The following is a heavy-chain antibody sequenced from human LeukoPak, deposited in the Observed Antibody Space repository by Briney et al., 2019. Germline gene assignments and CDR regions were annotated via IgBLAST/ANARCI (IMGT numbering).Heavy chain of an antibody. Sequence: GGSLRLSCAASGFTFSSYAMHWVRQAPGKGLEWVAVISYDGSNKYYADSMKGRFTISRDNSKNTLYLQMDSLRAEDTAVYYCARDLDTAMVYYYGMDVWGQGTTVTVSS. D-gene: IGHD5-18*01. CDR3: ARDLDTAMVYYYGMDV. J-gene: IGHJ6*02. V-gene: IGHV3-30-3*01. CDR1: GFTFSSYA. CDR2: ISYDGSNK.